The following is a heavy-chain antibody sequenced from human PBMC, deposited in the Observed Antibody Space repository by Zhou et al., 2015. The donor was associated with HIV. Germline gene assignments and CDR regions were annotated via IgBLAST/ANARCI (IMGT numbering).Heavy chain of an antibody. V-gene: IGHV1-69*01. CDR3: AREGSQYYSDSRGYGAFDI. CDR1: GGTLSGSD. CDR2: IIPILGTT. Sequence: QVQLVQSGSEVKKPGSSVKVSCKASGGTLSGSDISWVRQAPGQGPEWLGGIIPILGTTHYAQKFQDRVTIIAEELTSTVYIELTRLKTEDTALYFCAREGSQYYSDSRGYGAFDIWGQGTMVGVS. J-gene: IGHJ3*02. D-gene: IGHD3-22*01.